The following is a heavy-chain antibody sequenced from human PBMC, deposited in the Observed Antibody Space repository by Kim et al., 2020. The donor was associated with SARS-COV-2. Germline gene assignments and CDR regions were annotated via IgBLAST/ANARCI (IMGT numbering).Heavy chain of an antibody. D-gene: IGHD2-2*01. CDR3: TRAPDIVVVPAADDAFDI. CDR2: IRSKAYGGTT. J-gene: IGHJ3*02. CDR1: GFTFGDYA. Sequence: GGSLRLSCTASGFTFGDYAMSWFRQAPGKGLEWVGFIRSKAYGGTTEYAASVKGRFTISRDDSKSIAYLQMNSLKTEDTAVYYCTRAPDIVVVPAADDAFDIWGQGTMVTVSS. V-gene: IGHV3-49*03.